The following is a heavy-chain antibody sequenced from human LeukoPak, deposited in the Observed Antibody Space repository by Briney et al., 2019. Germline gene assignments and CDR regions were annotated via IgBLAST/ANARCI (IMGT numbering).Heavy chain of an antibody. J-gene: IGHJ3*02. Sequence: GRSLRLSCAASGFTFSSYCMHWVRQAPGKGLEWVACISYDGSNKYYADSVKGRFTISRDNSKNTLYLQMNSLRAEDTAVYYCAKGPSSSSWHDAFDIWGQGTMVTVSS. CDR3: AKGPSSSSWHDAFDI. CDR1: GFTFSSYC. CDR2: ISYDGSNK. V-gene: IGHV3-30*18. D-gene: IGHD6-13*01.